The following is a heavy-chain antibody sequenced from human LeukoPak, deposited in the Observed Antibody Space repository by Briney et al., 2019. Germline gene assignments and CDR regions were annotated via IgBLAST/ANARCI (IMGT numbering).Heavy chain of an antibody. CDR3: ASPYYYDSSGSLYYFDY. CDR2: IYYSGST. J-gene: IGHJ4*02. V-gene: IGHV4-39*01. Sequence: PSETLSLTCTVSGGSISSSSYYWGWIRQPPGKGLEWIGSIYYSGSTYYNPSLKSRVTISVDTSKNQFPLKLSSVTAADTAVYYCASPYYYDSSGSLYYFDYWGQGTLVTVSS. D-gene: IGHD3-22*01. CDR1: GGSISSSSYY.